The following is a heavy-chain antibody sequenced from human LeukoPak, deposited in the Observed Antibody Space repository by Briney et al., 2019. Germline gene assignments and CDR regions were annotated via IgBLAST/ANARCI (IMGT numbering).Heavy chain of an antibody. D-gene: IGHD6-6*01. CDR2: IYYSGST. V-gene: IGHV4-39*01. CDR1: GGSISSSSYY. Sequence: PSETLSLTCTVSGGSISSSSYYWDWIRQPPGKGLEWIGTIYYSGSTNYNPSLKSRVTISVDSSKNQFSLKLSSVTAADTTVYYCARRPAWSSSIGDWFDPWGQGTLVTVSS. CDR3: ARRPAWSSSIGDWFDP. J-gene: IGHJ5*02.